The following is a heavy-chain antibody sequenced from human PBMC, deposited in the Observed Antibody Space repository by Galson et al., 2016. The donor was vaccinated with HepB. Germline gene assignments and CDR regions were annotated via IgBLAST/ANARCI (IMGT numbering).Heavy chain of an antibody. J-gene: IGHJ4*02. Sequence: SLRLSCADSAFTFSTYIMNWVRQAPGKGLEWVSSISSSSSTVYYADSVKGRFTISRDNAKNSLYLQMNSLRDEDTAVYYCARDMLGVWGQGTLVTVSS. D-gene: IGHD3-10*02. CDR3: ARDMLGV. CDR2: ISSSSSTV. V-gene: IGHV3-48*02. CDR1: AFTFSTYI.